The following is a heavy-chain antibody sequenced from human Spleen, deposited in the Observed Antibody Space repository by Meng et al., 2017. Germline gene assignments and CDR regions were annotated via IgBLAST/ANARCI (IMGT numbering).Heavy chain of an antibody. CDR1: GGSISSGSYY. D-gene: IGHD2-15*01. CDR3: AGELGYCSGGSCFYYYYGMDV. J-gene: IGHJ6*02. CDR2: IYTSGST. Sequence: SETLSLTCPVAGGSISSGSYYWSWIRKPAGKGLDWIGRIYTSGSTHYNPSPKCRVTISEDTSKNQFSLKLSAVTAADTAVYYWAGELGYCSGGSCFYYYYGMDVWGQGTTVTGAS. V-gene: IGHV4-61*02.